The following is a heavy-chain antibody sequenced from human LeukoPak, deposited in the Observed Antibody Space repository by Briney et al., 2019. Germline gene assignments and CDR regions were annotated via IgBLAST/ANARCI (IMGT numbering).Heavy chain of an antibody. Sequence: GGSLRLSCAASGFTFSSYAMSWVRQAPGKGLEWVSAISGSGGSTYYADSVKGRFTISRDNSKNTLYLQMNSLRAEDTAVYYCAKDSAYDYVWGSYRLDYWGRGTLVTVSS. V-gene: IGHV3-23*01. CDR3: AKDSAYDYVWGSYRLDY. D-gene: IGHD3-16*02. CDR2: ISGSGGST. J-gene: IGHJ4*02. CDR1: GFTFSSYA.